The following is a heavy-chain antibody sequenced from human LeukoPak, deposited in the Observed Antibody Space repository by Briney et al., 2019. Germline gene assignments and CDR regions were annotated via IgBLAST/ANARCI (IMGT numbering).Heavy chain of an antibody. V-gene: IGHV4-4*07. Sequence: SETLSLTCTVSGGSISGYYWSWIRQPAGKGLEWIGHIHTSGNTNYNPSLKSRVTMSVDTSNNQFSLRVSSVTAVDTAIYYCVRGGSKAAATSDYWGQGTLVTVFS. D-gene: IGHD2-15*01. CDR1: GGSISGYY. CDR2: IHTSGNT. J-gene: IGHJ4*02. CDR3: VRGGSKAAATSDY.